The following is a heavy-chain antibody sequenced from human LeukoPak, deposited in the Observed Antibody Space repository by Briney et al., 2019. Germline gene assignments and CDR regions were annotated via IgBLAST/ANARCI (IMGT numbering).Heavy chain of an antibody. D-gene: IGHD1-26*01. J-gene: IGHJ4*02. Sequence: PGGSLRLSCAASGFTFSDFWMHWVRQAPGKGLVWVSRINSGGTVTNYADSVKGRLTISRDNAKNTLYLQMNSLRAEDTAVYYCARSGGSYYRYYFDYWGQGTLVTVSS. V-gene: IGHV3-74*01. CDR2: INSGGTVT. CDR3: ARSGGSYYRYYFDY. CDR1: GFTFSDFW.